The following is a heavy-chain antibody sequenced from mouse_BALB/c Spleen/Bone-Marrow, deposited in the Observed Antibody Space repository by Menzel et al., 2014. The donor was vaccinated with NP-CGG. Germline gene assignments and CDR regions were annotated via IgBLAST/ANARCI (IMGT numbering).Heavy chain of an antibody. CDR3: TRSGPGFAY. CDR2: INPSSGGT. Sequence: VQLQESGAELVKPGASVKLSFKASGYTFTSYFLYWVKQRPGQGLEWIGEINPSSGGTNFNEKFKSKATLTIDESSSTVYMQLSSLTSEDSAVYYCTRSGPGFAYWGQGTLVTASA. J-gene: IGHJ3*01. V-gene: IGHV1S81*02. CDR1: GYTFTSYF.